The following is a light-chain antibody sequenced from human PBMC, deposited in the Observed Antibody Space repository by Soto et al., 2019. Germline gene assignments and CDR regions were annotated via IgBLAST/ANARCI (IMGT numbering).Light chain of an antibody. CDR1: QSVNSN. CDR2: GVS. Sequence: EIVMMQSPATLSVSPAERATLSCRASQSVNSNLAWYQQKPGQAPRLLIYGVSTRATGIPARFSGSGSGTEFTLTISSLQSEDFALYYCQHYKNWPWTFGQGTKVEI. CDR3: QHYKNWPWT. V-gene: IGKV3-15*01. J-gene: IGKJ1*01.